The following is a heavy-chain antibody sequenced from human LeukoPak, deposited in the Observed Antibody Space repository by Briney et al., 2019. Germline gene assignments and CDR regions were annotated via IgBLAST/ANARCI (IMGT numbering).Heavy chain of an antibody. Sequence: PGGSLRLSCAASGFNFSPYPMNWVRQAPGKGLEWVSHISSDGNTEYYLDSVRGRFIMSRDNAKSLLFLQMNSLRAEDTAVYYCARDTLNGPFVISLDFWGQGVLVTVSS. CDR1: GFNFSPYP. J-gene: IGHJ4*02. CDR2: ISSDGNTE. D-gene: IGHD3-9*01. V-gene: IGHV3-48*03. CDR3: ARDTLNGPFVISLDF.